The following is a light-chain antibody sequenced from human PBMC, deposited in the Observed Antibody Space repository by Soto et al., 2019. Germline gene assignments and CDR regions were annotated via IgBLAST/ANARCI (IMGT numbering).Light chain of an antibody. CDR3: QVWETSSCHQAI. V-gene: IGLV3-21*01. J-gene: IGLJ2*01. Sequence: SYELTQPPSVSVAPGKTATITCGGNSIGSKSVHWYQQMPGQAPVLVISYDSDRPSGIPERFSGSNSGNTATLTISRVEPGDEADYYCQVWETSSCHQAIFGAGTKLTVL. CDR1: SIGSKS. CDR2: YDS.